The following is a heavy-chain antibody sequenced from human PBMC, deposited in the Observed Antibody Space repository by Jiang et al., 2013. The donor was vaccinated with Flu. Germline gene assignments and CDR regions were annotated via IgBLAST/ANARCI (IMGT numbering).Heavy chain of an antibody. D-gene: IGHD2-15*01. V-gene: IGHV3-9*01. CDR2: GSI. J-gene: IGHJ4*02. CDR3: ARGVVRTLYYFDY. Sequence: GSIGYADSVKGRFTISSDSAKNSLFLQMNSLRAEDTALYYCARGVVRTLYYFDYWGQGTLVTVSS.